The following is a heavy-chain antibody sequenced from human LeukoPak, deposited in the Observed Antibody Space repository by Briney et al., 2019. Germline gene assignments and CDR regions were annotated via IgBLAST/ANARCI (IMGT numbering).Heavy chain of an antibody. V-gene: IGHV4-61*08. CDR1: GGSISSGDYY. CDR3: ARERGAGTLDY. CDR2: IYYSGST. D-gene: IGHD6-19*01. J-gene: IGHJ4*02. Sequence: SETLSLTCTVSGGSISSGDYYWSWIRQPPGKGLEWIGYIYYSGSTNYNPSLKSRVTISVDTSKNQFSLKLSSVTAADTAVYYCARERGAGTLDYWGQGTLVTVSS.